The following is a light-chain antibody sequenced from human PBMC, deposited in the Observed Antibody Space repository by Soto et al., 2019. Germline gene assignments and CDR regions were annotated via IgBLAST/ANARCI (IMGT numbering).Light chain of an antibody. V-gene: IGLV1-47*01. Sequence: QSVLTQPPSASGTPGQRVTISCSGSSSNIGSKYVDCYQQLPGTAPKLLIYRNDHRASGVPDPFAGSKSVTSASLAISGLLSEDEADYYCAAWDGSLSGWVLGGGTKLTVL. CDR1: SSNIGSKY. CDR2: RND. J-gene: IGLJ3*02. CDR3: AAWDGSLSGWV.